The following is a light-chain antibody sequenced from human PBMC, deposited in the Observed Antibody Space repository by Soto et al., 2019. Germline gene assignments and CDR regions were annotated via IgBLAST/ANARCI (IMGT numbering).Light chain of an antibody. CDR3: QQYGSSPPYT. Sequence: EIVLTQSPGTLSLSPGERATLSCRASQSVSSSYLAWYQQKPGQAPRLLIYGASSRATCIPDRFSGSESGTDFTLTISRLEPEDFAVYYCQQYGSSPPYTFGQGTKLEIK. CDR1: QSVSSSY. J-gene: IGKJ2*01. CDR2: GAS. V-gene: IGKV3-20*01.